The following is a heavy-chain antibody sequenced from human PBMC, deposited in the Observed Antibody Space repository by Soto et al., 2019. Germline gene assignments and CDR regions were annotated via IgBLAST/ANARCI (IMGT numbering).Heavy chain of an antibody. CDR3: AKDGEKYDYSNYQSGFDY. CDR2: ISGSGGST. Sequence: GGSLRLSCAASGFTFSSYAMSWVRQAQGKGLEWVSAISGSGGSTYYADSVKGRFTISRDNSKNTLYLQMNSLRAEDTAVYYCAKDGEKYDYSNYQSGFDYWGQGTLVTVSS. CDR1: GFTFSSYA. V-gene: IGHV3-23*01. J-gene: IGHJ4*02. D-gene: IGHD4-4*01.